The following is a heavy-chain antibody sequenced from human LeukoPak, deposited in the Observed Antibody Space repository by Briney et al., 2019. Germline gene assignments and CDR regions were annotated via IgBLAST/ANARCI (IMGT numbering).Heavy chain of an antibody. CDR1: GLTFSDYY. Sequence: GGSLRLSCAASGLTFSDYYMSWIRQTPGKGLEWVSYISGSSTYRNYADSVKGRFTISRDNAKNSLYLQMNSLRAEDTAVYYCARGPPDLVGADYWGQGTLVTVSS. V-gene: IGHV3-11*05. CDR2: ISGSSTYR. CDR3: ARGPPDLVGADY. D-gene: IGHD1-26*01. J-gene: IGHJ4*02.